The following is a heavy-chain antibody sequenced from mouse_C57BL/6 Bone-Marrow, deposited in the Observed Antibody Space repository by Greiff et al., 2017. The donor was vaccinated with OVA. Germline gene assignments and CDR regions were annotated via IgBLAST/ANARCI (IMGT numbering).Heavy chain of an antibody. CDR2: LDPENGDT. D-gene: IGHD2-3*01. J-gene: IGHJ3*01. V-gene: IGHV14-4*01. Sequence: VQLQQSGAELVRPGASVKLSCTASGFNIKDDYMHWVKQRPEQGLEWIGWLDPENGDTEYASKFQGKATITADTSSNTAYLQLSSLTSEDTAVYYCTTLYDGYYAAWFAYWGQGTLVTVSA. CDR3: TTLYDGYYAAWFAY. CDR1: GFNIKDDY.